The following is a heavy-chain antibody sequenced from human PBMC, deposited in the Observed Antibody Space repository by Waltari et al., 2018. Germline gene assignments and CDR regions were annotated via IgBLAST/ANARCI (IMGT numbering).Heavy chain of an antibody. V-gene: IGHV4-61*02. Sequence: QVQLQESGPGLVKPSQTLSLTCTVSGGSISSGSYYWSWIRQPAGKGLEWIGRIYTSGSTNYTPSLKSRVTISVDTSKNQFSLKLSSVTAADTAVYYCARERPGGSSWPSFDYWGQGTLVTVSS. CDR3: ARERPGGSSWPSFDY. CDR1: GGSISSGSYY. D-gene: IGHD6-13*01. J-gene: IGHJ4*02. CDR2: IYTSGST.